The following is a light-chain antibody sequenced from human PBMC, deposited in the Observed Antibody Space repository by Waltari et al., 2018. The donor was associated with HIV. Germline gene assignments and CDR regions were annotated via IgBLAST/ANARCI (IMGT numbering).Light chain of an antibody. Sequence: QSALTQPASVSGSPGQSITISCTGTSRDVGGYHYVSWYQQHPGKAPKLMIYEVSNRPSGVSNRFSGSKSGNTASLTISGLQAEDEADYYCSSYTSSISYVFGTGTKVTVL. J-gene: IGLJ1*01. V-gene: IGLV2-14*01. CDR2: EVS. CDR3: SSYTSSISYV. CDR1: SRDVGGYHY.